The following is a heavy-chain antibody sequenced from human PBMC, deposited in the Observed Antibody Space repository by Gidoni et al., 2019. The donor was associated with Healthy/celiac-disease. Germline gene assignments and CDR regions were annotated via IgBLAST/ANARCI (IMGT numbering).Heavy chain of an antibody. V-gene: IGHV4-39*07. CDR2: IYYSGST. J-gene: IGHJ4*02. CDR1: GGSISSSSYY. Sequence: QLQLQESGPGLVKPSETLSLTCTVSGGSISSSSYYWGWIRQPPGKGLEWIGSIYYSGSTYYNPSLKSRVTISVDTSKNQFSLKLSSVTAADTAVYYCARDLFRSIEPTFDYWGQGTLVTVSS. D-gene: IGHD3-16*02. CDR3: ARDLFRSIEPTFDY.